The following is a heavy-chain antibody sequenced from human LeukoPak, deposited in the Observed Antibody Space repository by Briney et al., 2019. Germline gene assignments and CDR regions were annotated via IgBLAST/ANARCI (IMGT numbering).Heavy chain of an antibody. CDR3: ARGRGGYYFDY. V-gene: IGHV4-59*01. D-gene: IGHD3-10*01. CDR2: VYYSGST. CDR1: GGSISNYH. Sequence: PSETLSLTCTVSGGSISNYHWSWIQQPPGKGLEWIGYVYYSGSTSYNPSLKSRLTISVDTSKNQFSLKLSSVTAADTAVYYCARGRGGYYFDYWGQGTLVTVSS. J-gene: IGHJ4*02.